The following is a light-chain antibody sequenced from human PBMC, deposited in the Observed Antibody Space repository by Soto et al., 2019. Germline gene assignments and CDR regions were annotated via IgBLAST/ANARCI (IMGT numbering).Light chain of an antibody. J-gene: IGLJ1*01. Sequence: QSVLTQPASVSGSPGQSITISCTGSNSDVGFYNLVSWYQHHPGKAPKLIIYEGSQRPSGVSNRFSGSKSGNTASLTISGLQAEDEADYHCCTYAGSSTDVFGTGTKATVL. V-gene: IGLV2-23*01. CDR2: EGS. CDR1: NSDVGFYNL. CDR3: CTYAGSSTDV.